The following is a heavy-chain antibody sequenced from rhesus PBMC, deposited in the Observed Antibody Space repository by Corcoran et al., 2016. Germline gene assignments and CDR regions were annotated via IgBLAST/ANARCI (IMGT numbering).Heavy chain of an antibody. J-gene: IGHJ5-1*01. D-gene: IGHD6-31*01. CDR1: GGSTSDSSH. CDR2: IYGNSAST. V-gene: IGHV4S9*01. CDR3: ARDLPRAGGWVRFDV. Sequence: QVQLQESGPGMVNPSETLALTCAVSGGSTSDSSHGNGIRPPPGNGREWIGNIYGNSASTYYNTSLKSRVTISKDPSKNQFLLKLSSVTAADTAVYYCARDLPRAGGWVRFDVWGPGVLVTVSS.